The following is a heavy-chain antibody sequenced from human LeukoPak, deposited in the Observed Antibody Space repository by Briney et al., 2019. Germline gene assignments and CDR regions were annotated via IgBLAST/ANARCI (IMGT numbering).Heavy chain of an antibody. CDR1: GFTFSSYA. J-gene: IGHJ5*02. V-gene: IGHV3-7*01. CDR2: IKGDASEK. D-gene: IGHD6-19*01. CDR3: ARQAGVT. Sequence: GGSLRLSCAASGFTFSSYAMTWYRQAPGKGLECVAHIKGDASEKYYLDSVKGRFTISRDNAKNSLYLQMNSLRAEDTAVYYCARQAGVTWGQGTLVTVSS.